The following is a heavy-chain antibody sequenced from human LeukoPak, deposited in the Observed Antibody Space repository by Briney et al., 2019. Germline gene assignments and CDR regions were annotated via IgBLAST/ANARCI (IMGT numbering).Heavy chain of an antibody. J-gene: IGHJ3*02. CDR3: ARDAYNGSYESMNI. Sequence: SVKVSCKASGGTFSSYAISWVRQAPGQGLEWMGGIIPIFGTSNYAQKFQGRVTITADKSTNTAYLELTSLRSEDTAVYYCARDAYNGSYESMNIWGQGTMVTVSS. D-gene: IGHD1-26*01. CDR1: GGTFSSYA. V-gene: IGHV1-69*06. CDR2: IIPIFGTS.